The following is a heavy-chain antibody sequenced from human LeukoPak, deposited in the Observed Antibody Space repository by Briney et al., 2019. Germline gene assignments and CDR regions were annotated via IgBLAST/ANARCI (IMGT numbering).Heavy chain of an antibody. J-gene: IGHJ4*02. Sequence: GASVKVSFKASGYTFTSYYMHWVRQAPGQGLEWMGLINPSGGSTSYAQKFQGRVTMTRDTSTSTVYMELSSLRSEDTAVYYCARDKVDYDFWSGYYDYWGQGTLVTVSS. CDR2: INPSGGST. D-gene: IGHD3-3*01. CDR3: ARDKVDYDFWSGYYDY. CDR1: GYTFTSYY. V-gene: IGHV1-46*01.